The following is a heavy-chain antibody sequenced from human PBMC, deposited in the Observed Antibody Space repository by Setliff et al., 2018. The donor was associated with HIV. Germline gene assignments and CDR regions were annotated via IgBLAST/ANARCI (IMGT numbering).Heavy chain of an antibody. CDR3: ARAGASSGWYGWYFDY. J-gene: IGHJ4*03. D-gene: IGHD6-19*01. CDR1: VGTFSSYA. CDR2: IIPIFGTA. Sequence: ASVQVSCKASVGTFSSYAISWVRQAPGQGLEWMGGIIPIFGTANYAQKFQGRVTINADESTSTAYMELSSLRSEDTAEYSCARAGASSGWYGWYFDYWVPETLLVTVSS. V-gene: IGHV1-69*13.